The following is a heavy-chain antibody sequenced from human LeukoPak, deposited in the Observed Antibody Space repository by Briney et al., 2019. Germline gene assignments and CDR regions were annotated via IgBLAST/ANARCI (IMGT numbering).Heavy chain of an antibody. CDR1: RGTSTSYA. CDR2: IIPIFGTA. CDR3: ARGYCSSTSCRTHYYYYMDV. V-gene: IGHV1-69*13. Sequence: PSVKASRKASRGTSTSYAISCVRQAPGQGLKWMGGIIPIFGTANHAKNCQGRVTITADESTSTAYMELSSMRSEDTAVYYCARGYCSSTSCRTHYYYYMDVWGKGTTVTVSS. J-gene: IGHJ6*03. D-gene: IGHD2-2*01.